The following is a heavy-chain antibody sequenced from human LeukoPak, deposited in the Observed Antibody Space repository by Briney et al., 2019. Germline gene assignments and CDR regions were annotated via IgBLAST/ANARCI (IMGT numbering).Heavy chain of an antibody. V-gene: IGHV1-18*01. CDR3: ARDRRTNMVRGAPRGIHDY. CDR1: GYTFTSYG. CDR2: ISAYNGNT. D-gene: IGHD3-10*01. J-gene: IGHJ4*02. Sequence: ASVKVSCKASGYTFTSYGISWVRQAPGQGLEWMGWISAYNGNTNYAQKLQGRVTMTTDTSTSTAYVELRSLRSDDTAVYYCARDRRTNMVRGAPRGIHDYWGQGTLVTVSS.